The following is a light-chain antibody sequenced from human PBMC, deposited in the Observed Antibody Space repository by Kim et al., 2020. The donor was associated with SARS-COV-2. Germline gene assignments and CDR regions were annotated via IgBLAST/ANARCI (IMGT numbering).Light chain of an antibody. J-gene: IGLJ1*01. CDR3: SSLTSSITYV. V-gene: IGLV2-14*04. CDR2: DVS. Sequence: GQSITISYPGTSSDVGGYNHVSWYQQHPGKAPKLMIYDVSQWPSGVSNRFSGSKSGNTASLTISWLQAEDEADYYCSSLTSSITYVFGTGTKVTVL. CDR1: SSDVGGYNH.